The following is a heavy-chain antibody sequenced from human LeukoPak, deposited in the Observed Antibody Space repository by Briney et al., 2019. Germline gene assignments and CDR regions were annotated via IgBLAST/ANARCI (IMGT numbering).Heavy chain of an antibody. V-gene: IGHV4-39*01. CDR1: GGSISSSHH. Sequence: SETLSLTCNVSGGSISSSHHWTWIRQPPGKGLEWIGSIYYSGNTYYSPSLRSRVTISVDTSKIQFSLKLTSVTAADTAVYYCTRGSSWFAFDIWGQGTLVTVSS. CDR3: TRGSSWFAFDI. D-gene: IGHD6-13*01. J-gene: IGHJ3*02. CDR2: IYYSGNT.